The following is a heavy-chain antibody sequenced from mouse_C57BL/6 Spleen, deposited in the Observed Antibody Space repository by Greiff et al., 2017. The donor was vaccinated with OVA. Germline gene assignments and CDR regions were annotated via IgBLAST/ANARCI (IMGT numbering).Heavy chain of an antibody. CDR2: ISGGGGNT. Sequence: EVMLVESGGGLVKPGGSLKLSCAASGFTFSSYTMSWVRQTPEKRLEWVATISGGGGNTYYPDSVKGRFTISRDNAKNTLYLQMSSLRSEDTALYYCARHEDGYAFAYWGQGTLVTVSA. D-gene: IGHD2-2*01. J-gene: IGHJ3*01. CDR3: ARHEDGYAFAY. CDR1: GFTFSSYT. V-gene: IGHV5-9*01.